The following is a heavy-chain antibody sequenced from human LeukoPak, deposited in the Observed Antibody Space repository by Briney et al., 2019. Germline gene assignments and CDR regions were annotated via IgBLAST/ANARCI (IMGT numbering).Heavy chain of an antibody. J-gene: IGHJ4*02. CDR1: GFTFSDYY. V-gene: IGHV3-11*05. Sequence: PGGSLRLSCEASGFTFSDYYMSWIRQAPGKGLEWVSYISTSSSYTNYADSVKGRFTISRDNAKNSLYLQMNSLRAEDTAVYYCARERAPGDCSGGSCYSFCDYWGQGTLVTVSS. CDR2: ISTSSSYT. D-gene: IGHD2-15*01. CDR3: ARERAPGDCSGGSCYSFCDY.